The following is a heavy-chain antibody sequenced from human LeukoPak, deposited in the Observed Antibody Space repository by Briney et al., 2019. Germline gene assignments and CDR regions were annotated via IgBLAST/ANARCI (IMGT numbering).Heavy chain of an antibody. CDR1: GFTFSSYW. D-gene: IGHD6-13*01. J-gene: IGHJ6*02. Sequence: GGSLRLSCSASGFTFSSYWMHWVRQAPGKGLVWFSRINSDGSSTSYADSVKGRFTISRDNAKNTLYLQMNSLRAEDTAVYYCARNEQQLVQMYYYYGMDVWGQGTTVTVSS. V-gene: IGHV3-74*01. CDR3: ARNEQQLVQMYYYYGMDV. CDR2: INSDGSST.